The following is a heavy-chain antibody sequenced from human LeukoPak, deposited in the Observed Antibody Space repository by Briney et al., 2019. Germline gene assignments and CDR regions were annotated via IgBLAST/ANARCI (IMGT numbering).Heavy chain of an antibody. CDR3: TKTGCSGANCYSNY. D-gene: IGHD2-15*01. V-gene: IGHV3-7*03. J-gene: IGHJ4*02. CDR1: GFTFNSHW. Sequence: GGSLRLSCAASGFTFNSHWMTWVRQAPGKGLEWVASIKQGGSEKYYADSVKGRFTISRDDSSRTAYLQMDRLRVEDTAVFFCTKTGCSGANCYSNYWARGTLVTVSS. CDR2: IKQGGSEK.